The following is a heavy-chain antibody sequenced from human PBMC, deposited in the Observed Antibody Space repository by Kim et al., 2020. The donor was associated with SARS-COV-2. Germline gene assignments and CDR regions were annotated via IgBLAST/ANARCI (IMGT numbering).Heavy chain of an antibody. D-gene: IGHD4-17*01. V-gene: IGHV3-30*01. Sequence: SVKGRFTISRDNSKNTLYLQMNSLRAEDTAVYYCASAYGDRVFYYCYGMDVWGQGTTVTVSS. CDR3: ASAYGDRVFYYCYGMDV. J-gene: IGHJ6*02.